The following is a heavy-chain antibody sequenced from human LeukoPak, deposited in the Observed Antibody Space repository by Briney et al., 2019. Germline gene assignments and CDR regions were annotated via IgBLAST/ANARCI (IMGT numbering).Heavy chain of an antibody. CDR3: SKYYEHYDSSGHFDY. V-gene: IGHV3-23*01. J-gene: IGHJ4*02. D-gene: IGHD3-22*01. CDR2: ISHSGAST. Sequence: PGGSLRLSCAASGFTFSNYAMSWVRQAPGKGLEWVSAISHSGASTYYADSVKGRFTISRDNSRNTLWLQMNSLRAEDTALYYCSKYYEHYDSSGHFDYWGQGTLVTVSS. CDR1: GFTFSNYA.